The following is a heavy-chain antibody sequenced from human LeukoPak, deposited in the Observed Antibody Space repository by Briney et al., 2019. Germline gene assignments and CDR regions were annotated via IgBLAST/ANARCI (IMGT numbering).Heavy chain of an antibody. J-gene: IGHJ4*02. V-gene: IGHV4-38-2*02. CDR3: ARDQYYDSSGYYKSFDY. Sequence: SETLSLTCTVSGYSISSGYYWGWIRQPPGKGLEWIGSIYHSGSTYYNPSLKSRVTISGDTSKNQFSLKLSSVTAADTAVYYCARDQYYDSSGYYKSFDYWGQGTLVTVSS. D-gene: IGHD3-22*01. CDR2: IYHSGST. CDR1: GYSISSGYY.